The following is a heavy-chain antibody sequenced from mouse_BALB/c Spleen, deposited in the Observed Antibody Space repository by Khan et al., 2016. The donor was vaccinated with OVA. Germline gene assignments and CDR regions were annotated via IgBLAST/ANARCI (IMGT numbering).Heavy chain of an antibody. CDR3: ARTARIEY. Sequence: EVQLQESGPGLVKPSQSLSLTCTVTGYSITSGYGWNWIRQFPGNQPEWMGYISYSGSTNYNPSLKSRISITRDTSKNQFFLQLNSVTTEDTGTYYCARTARIEYWGQGTTLTVSS. V-gene: IGHV3-2*02. D-gene: IGHD1-2*01. CDR1: GYSITSGYG. CDR2: ISYSGST. J-gene: IGHJ2*01.